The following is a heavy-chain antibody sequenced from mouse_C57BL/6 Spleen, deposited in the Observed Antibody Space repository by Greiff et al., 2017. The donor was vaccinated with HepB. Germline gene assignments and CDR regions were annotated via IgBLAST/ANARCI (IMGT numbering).Heavy chain of an antibody. Sequence: EVKLVESGGDLVKPGGSLKLSCAASGFTFSSYGMSWVRQTPDKRLEWVATISSGGSYTYYPDSVKGRFTISRDNAKNTLYLQMSSLKSEDTAMYYCARPRHVVTATGNYFDYWGQGTTLTVSS. CDR1: GFTFSSYG. D-gene: IGHD2-2*01. CDR2: ISSGGSYT. V-gene: IGHV5-6*01. J-gene: IGHJ2*01. CDR3: ARPRHVVTATGNYFDY.